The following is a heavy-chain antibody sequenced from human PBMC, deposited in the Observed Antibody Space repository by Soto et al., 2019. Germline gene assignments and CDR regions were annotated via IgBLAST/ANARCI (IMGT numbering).Heavy chain of an antibody. CDR2: INPNSGGT. CDR3: ARLSRGYCSSTSCPGWFDP. J-gene: IGHJ5*02. D-gene: IGHD2-2*01. Sequence: ASVKVSCKASVYTLTGYYMHWVRQAPGQGLKWMGWINPNSGGTNYAQKFQGWVTMTRDTSISTAYMELSRLRSDDTAVYYCARLSRGYCSSTSCPGWFDPWGQGTLVTVSS. V-gene: IGHV1-2*04. CDR1: VYTLTGYY.